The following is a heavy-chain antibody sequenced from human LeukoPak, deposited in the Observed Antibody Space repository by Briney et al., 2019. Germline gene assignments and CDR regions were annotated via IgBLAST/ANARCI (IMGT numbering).Heavy chain of an antibody. D-gene: IGHD3-22*01. V-gene: IGHV1-2*02. CDR3: ASLNLPDSSGYYDD. Sequence: ASVKISCKASGYTFTGHYMHWVRQAPGQGLEWMGWINPNSGGTNYAQKFQGRVTMTRDTSITTAHMELSRLRSDDTTVYYCASLNLPDSSGYYDDWGQGTLVTVSS. CDR2: INPNSGGT. CDR1: GYTFTGHY. J-gene: IGHJ4*02.